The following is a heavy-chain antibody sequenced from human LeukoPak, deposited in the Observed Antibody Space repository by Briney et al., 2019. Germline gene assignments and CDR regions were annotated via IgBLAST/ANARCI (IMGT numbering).Heavy chain of an antibody. CDR2: ISYDGSNK. J-gene: IGHJ4*02. V-gene: IGHV3-30*18. CDR3: AKDLAAAAHY. Sequence: GRSLRLSCAASGFTFSSYGMHWVRQAPGKGLEWVAVISYDGSNKYYADPVKGRFTISRDNSKNTLYLQMNSLRAEDTAVYYCAKDLAAAAHYWGQGTLVTVSS. D-gene: IGHD6-13*01. CDR1: GFTFSSYG.